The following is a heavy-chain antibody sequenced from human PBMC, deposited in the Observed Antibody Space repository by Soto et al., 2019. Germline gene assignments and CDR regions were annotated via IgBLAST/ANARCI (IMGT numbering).Heavy chain of an antibody. J-gene: IGHJ4*02. Sequence: QVQLVESGGGLVKPGGSLTLSCAASGFSLSDYSMSWIRQAPGKGLEWVSYISSGISYTHYADSVKGRFTASRDNAKNSVFLHLNSLRAEDTSVYYCARDGQTYGQGDYWGQGTLVTVS. V-gene: IGHV3-11*06. CDR3: ARDGQTYGQGDY. D-gene: IGHD3-10*01. CDR2: ISSGISYT. CDR1: GFSLSDYS.